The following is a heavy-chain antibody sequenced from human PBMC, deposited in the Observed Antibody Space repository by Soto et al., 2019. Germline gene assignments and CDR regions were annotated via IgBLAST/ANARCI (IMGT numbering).Heavy chain of an antibody. CDR3: VRELRLGYCTNGVCRYGMDV. CDR1: ELSISRYY. Sequence: LRLSCRAGELSISRYYMCQIRKAPGKGLEWVSYISSSSSYTNYADSVKGRFTISRDNAKNSLYLQMNSLRAEDTAVYYCVRELRLGYCTNGVCRYGMDVWGQGTTVTVSS. D-gene: IGHD2-8*01. V-gene: IGHV3-11*06. CDR2: ISSSSSYT. J-gene: IGHJ6*02.